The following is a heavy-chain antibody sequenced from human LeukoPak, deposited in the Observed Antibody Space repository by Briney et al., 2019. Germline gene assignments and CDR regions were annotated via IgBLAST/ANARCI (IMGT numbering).Heavy chain of an antibody. J-gene: IGHJ4*02. V-gene: IGHV3-7*01. CDR2: IKVDGSEK. CDR1: GFTFSGFW. CDR3: TRNGRSLDY. Sequence: SGGSLRLSCAASGFTFSGFWMSWVRQAPGKRLEWVANIKVDGSEKNYVDSVRGRFTISRDNAKNSLYLQMNSLRAEDTAVYYCTRNGRSLDYWGQGTLVTVSS. D-gene: IGHD2-15*01.